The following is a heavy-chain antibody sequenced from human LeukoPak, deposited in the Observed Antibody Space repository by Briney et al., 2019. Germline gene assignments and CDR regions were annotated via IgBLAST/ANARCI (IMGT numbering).Heavy chain of an antibody. J-gene: IGHJ4*02. V-gene: IGHV3-23*01. CDR2: ISGSGSST. CDR3: AKRSGGPSPFDY. Sequence: GGSLRLSCVASGFTFSTYGMNWVRKAPGKGLEWLSIISGSGSSTFYADSVKGRFIISRDNSKNTLYLQMNSLRAEDTAVYYCAKRSGGPSPFDYWGQGTLVTVSS. D-gene: IGHD3-3*01. CDR1: GFTFSTYG.